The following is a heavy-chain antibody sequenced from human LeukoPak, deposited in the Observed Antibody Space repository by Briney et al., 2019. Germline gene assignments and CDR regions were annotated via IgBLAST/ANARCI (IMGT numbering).Heavy chain of an antibody. J-gene: IGHJ4*02. CDR3: AKFFAPSGGASGWTWAIEC. CDR1: GFIFSDSW. D-gene: IGHD6-25*01. V-gene: IGHV3-7*03. CDR2: IEKNGSGK. Sequence: PGGSLRLSCTVSGFIFSDSWMAWIRQAPGKGLEWVAIIEKNGSGKNYVDSVKGRFIISRDNSKNTLYVQMNSLRAEDTAVYYCAKFFAPSGGASGWTWAIECWGQGTLVTVSS.